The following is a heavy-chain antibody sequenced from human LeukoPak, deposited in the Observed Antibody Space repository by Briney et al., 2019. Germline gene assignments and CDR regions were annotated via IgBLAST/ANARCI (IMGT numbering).Heavy chain of an antibody. CDR3: ARAPYDYSDYWYFDL. Sequence: GGSLRLSCAASGFTFSSYEMNWVRQAPGKGLEWVSYISSSGSTIYYADSVKGRLTISRDNAKNSLYLQMNSLRAEDTAVYYCARAPYDYSDYWYFDLWGRGTLVTVSS. J-gene: IGHJ2*01. CDR1: GFTFSSYE. CDR2: ISSSGSTI. V-gene: IGHV3-48*03. D-gene: IGHD4-11*01.